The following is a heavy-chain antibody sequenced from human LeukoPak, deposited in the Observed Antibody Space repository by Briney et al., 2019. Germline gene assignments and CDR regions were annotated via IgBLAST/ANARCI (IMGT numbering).Heavy chain of an antibody. V-gene: IGHV3-23*01. J-gene: IGHJ4*02. Sequence: GGSLRLSCAASGFTFSSYAMSWVRQAPGKELEWVSAISGSGGSTYYADSVKGRFTISRDNSKNTLYLQMNSLRAEDTAVYYCAKARGYSYGSLVVWGQGTLVTVSS. D-gene: IGHD5-18*01. CDR3: AKARGYSYGSLVV. CDR1: GFTFSSYA. CDR2: ISGSGGST.